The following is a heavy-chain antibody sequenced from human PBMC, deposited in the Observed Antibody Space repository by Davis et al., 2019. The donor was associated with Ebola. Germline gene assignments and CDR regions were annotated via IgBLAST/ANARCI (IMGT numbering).Heavy chain of an antibody. Sequence: ASVKVSCKASGYTFTGYYMHWVRQAPGQGLEWMGWINPNSGGTNYAQKFQGWVTMTRDTSINTAYMELSRLRSDDTAVYYCARVSDSSGYYGAFDIWGQGTMVPVSS. J-gene: IGHJ3*02. V-gene: IGHV1-2*04. CDR2: INPNSGGT. CDR1: GYTFTGYY. D-gene: IGHD3-22*01. CDR3: ARVSDSSGYYGAFDI.